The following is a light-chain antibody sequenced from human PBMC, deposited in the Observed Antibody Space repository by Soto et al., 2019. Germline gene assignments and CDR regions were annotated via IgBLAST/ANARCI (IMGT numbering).Light chain of an antibody. CDR3: QQYNNWPPLFT. CDR2: GAS. Sequence: EIVMTQSPATLSVSPGERATLSCRASQSVSSNLAWYQQKPGQAPMLLLYGASTRATGIPARFSGSGSGTVFTPTISSLQSEDFAVYYCQQYNNWPPLFTFGPGTKVDIK. V-gene: IGKV3-15*01. CDR1: QSVSSN. J-gene: IGKJ3*01.